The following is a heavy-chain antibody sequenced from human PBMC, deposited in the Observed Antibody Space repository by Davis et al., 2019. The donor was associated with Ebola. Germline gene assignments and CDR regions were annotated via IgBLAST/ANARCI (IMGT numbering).Heavy chain of an antibody. CDR3: ARGSRWLPIF. V-gene: IGHV3-20*04. CDR2: ISWNSGSI. D-gene: IGHD6-19*01. J-gene: IGHJ4*02. CDR1: GFTVSSNY. Sequence: GESLKISCAASGFTVSSNYMSWVRQAPGKGLEWVSGISWNSGSIGYADSVKGRFTISRDNAKSSLYLQMSSLRAEDTAVYYCARGSRWLPIFWGQGTLVTVSS.